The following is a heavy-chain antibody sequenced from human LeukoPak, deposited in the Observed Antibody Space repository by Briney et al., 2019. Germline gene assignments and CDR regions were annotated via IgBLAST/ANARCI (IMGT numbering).Heavy chain of an antibody. V-gene: IGHV3-30*04. CDR2: ISYHGVDK. J-gene: IGHJ6*03. Sequence: PGGSLRLSCAASEFTFSRYAMHWVRQAPGKGLEWLAVISYHGVDKFYRASVKGRFTISRDNVENTLFLQLENLSAEDSGVYFCARAVPTIHHMDVWGKGTMVTVSS. D-gene: IGHD1-26*01. CDR3: ARAVPTIHHMDV. CDR1: EFTFSRYA.